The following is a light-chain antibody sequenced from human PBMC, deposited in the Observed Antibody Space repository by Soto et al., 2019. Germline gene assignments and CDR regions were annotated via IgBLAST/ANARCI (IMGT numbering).Light chain of an antibody. CDR3: GSWDSSLSAYV. J-gene: IGLJ1*01. CDR1: SSNIGGNS. CDR2: DDN. V-gene: IGLV1-51*01. Sequence: QSVLTQPPSVSAAPGQKVTISCSGSSSNIGGNSVSRHQQLPGTAPKLLIYDDNKRPSGIPDRFSGSKSGTSATLGITGFQTGDEADYYCGSWDSSLSAYVFGTGTKVTVL.